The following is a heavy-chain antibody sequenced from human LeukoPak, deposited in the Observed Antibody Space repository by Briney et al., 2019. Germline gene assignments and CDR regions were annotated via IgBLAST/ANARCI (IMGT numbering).Heavy chain of an antibody. D-gene: IGHD2-8*01. CDR3: ARDQYCTNGVCYHGDY. J-gene: IGHJ4*02. V-gene: IGHV3-53*04. CDR1: GFTVSSNY. CDR2: IYSGGST. Sequence: GGSLRLSCAASGFTVSSNYMSWVRQAPGKGLEWVSVIYSGGSTYYADSVKGRFTISRHNSKNTLYLQMNSLRAEDTDVYYCARDQYCTNGVCYHGDYWGQGTLVTVSS.